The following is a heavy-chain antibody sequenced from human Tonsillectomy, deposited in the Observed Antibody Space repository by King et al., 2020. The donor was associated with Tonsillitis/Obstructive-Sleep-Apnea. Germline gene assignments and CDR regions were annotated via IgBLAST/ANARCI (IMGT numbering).Heavy chain of an antibody. V-gene: IGHV3-15*01. CDR1: GFTFSNAW. Sequence: VQLVESGGGLVKPGGSLRLSCAASGFTFSNAWMSWVRQAPGKGLEWVGRIKSKTDGGTTDYAAPVKGRFTISRDDSKNTLYLQMNSLKTEDTAVYYCMLLNRPGVVPAANSYYYYGMDVWGQGTTVTVSS. CDR3: MLLNRPGVVPAANSYYYYGMDV. J-gene: IGHJ6*02. CDR2: IKSKTDGGTT. D-gene: IGHD2-2*01.